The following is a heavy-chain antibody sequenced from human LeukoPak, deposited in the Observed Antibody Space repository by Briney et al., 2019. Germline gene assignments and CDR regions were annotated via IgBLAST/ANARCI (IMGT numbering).Heavy chain of an antibody. CDR2: IFYSGSA. V-gene: IGHV4-39*07. Sequence: PSETLSLTCTVSSGSISTSNYYWGWVRQPPGKALEWIGNIFYSGSAYYSPSLKSRVTISLDTSKNQFSLKLSSVTAADTAVYYCARVVDSSSWNWFDPWGQGTLVTVSS. CDR3: ARVVDSSSWNWFDP. CDR1: SGSISTSNYY. J-gene: IGHJ5*02. D-gene: IGHD6-13*01.